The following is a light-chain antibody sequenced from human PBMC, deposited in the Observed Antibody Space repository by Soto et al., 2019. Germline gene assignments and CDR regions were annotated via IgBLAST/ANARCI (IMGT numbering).Light chain of an antibody. CDR1: QTDSSSY. CDR3: HQYGGSPTWT. V-gene: IGKV3-20*01. CDR2: GVS. J-gene: IGKJ1*01. Sequence: EIVLTQSPGTLSLSPGERATLSCRASQTDSSSYLAWYQQKPGQAPRLLMYGVSNRATGIPDRFSGSGSGTDFSLTISRLEPEDFAVYYCHQYGGSPTWTFGQGTKVENK.